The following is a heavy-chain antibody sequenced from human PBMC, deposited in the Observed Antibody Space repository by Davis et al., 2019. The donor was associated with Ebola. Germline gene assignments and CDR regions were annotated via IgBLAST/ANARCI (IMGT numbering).Heavy chain of an antibody. V-gene: IGHV3-20*04. D-gene: IGHD2-8*01. J-gene: IGHJ3*02. CDR3: ARESLDCTNGVCYTGYAFDI. CDR2: INWDGGNT. CDR1: GFTFDDYA. Sequence: GGSLRLSCAASGFTFDDYAMSWVRQAPGKGLEWVAGINWDGGNTVYADSVKGRFTISRDNSKNSLYLQMNSLRAEDTAVYYCARESLDCTNGVCYTGYAFDIWGQGTMVTVSS.